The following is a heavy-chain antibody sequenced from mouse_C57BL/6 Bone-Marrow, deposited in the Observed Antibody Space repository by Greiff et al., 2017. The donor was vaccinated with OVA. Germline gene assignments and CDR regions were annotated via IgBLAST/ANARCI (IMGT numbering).Heavy chain of an antibody. CDR3: TAALPGFAY. CDR2: IDPENGDT. Sequence: VQLKQSGAELVRPGASVKLSCTASGFNIKDDYMHWVKQRPEQGLEWIGWIDPENGDTEYASKFQGKATITADTSSNTAYLQLSSLTSEDTAVYYCTAALPGFAYWGKGTLVTVSA. J-gene: IGHJ3*01. V-gene: IGHV14-4*01. CDR1: GFNIKDDY.